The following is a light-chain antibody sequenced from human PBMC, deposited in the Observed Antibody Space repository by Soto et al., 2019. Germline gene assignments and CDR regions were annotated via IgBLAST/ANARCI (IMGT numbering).Light chain of an antibody. J-gene: IGKJ4*01. CDR1: QSVGNN. CDR2: ATS. Sequence: EIVVTQSPATLSVSPGERATLSCRASQSVGNNFAWYQQKPGQAPRLLIFATSTRATGVPARFSGSGSGTEFTLTISSLQSEXXAVXXXQQYGDWPLTFGGGAKVEIE. CDR3: QQYGDWPLT. V-gene: IGKV3-15*01.